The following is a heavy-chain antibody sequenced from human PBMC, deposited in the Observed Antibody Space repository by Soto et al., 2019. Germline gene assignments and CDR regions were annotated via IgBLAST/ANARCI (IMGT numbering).Heavy chain of an antibody. CDR2: ISSSSSYI. D-gene: IGHD2-15*01. Sequence: PGGSLRLSCAASGFTFSSYSMNWVRQAPGKGLEWVSSISSSSSYIYYADSVKGRFTISRDNAKNSLYLQMNSLRAEDTAVYYCARDLAEGVVVVAATPPDAFDIWGQGTMVTVSS. CDR3: ARDLAEGVVVVAATPPDAFDI. V-gene: IGHV3-21*01. CDR1: GFTFSSYS. J-gene: IGHJ3*02.